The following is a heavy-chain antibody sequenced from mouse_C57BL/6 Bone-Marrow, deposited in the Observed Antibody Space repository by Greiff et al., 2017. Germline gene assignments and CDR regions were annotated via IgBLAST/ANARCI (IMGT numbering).Heavy chain of an antibody. CDR2: ISNGGGST. D-gene: IGHD3-2*02. CDR1: GFTFSDYY. J-gene: IGHJ3*01. CDR3: ARRTAQAAAWFAY. V-gene: IGHV5-12*01. Sequence: DVMLVESGGGLVQPGGSLKLSCAASGFTFSDYYMYWVRQTPEKRLEWVAYISNGGGSTYYPDTVKGRFTISRDNAKNTLYLQMSRLKSEDTAMYYCARRTAQAAAWFAYWGQGTLVTVSA.